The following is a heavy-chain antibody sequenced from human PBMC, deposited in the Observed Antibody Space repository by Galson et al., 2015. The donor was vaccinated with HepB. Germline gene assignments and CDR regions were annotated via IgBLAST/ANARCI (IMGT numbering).Heavy chain of an antibody. J-gene: IGHJ5*02. V-gene: IGHV3-11*01. Sequence: SLRLSCAASGFTLSDFYMSWIRQAPGKGLEWISYISSSGSTVSYADSVRGRFTISRDNAKNSLYLQMKRLRAEDTAVYYCAKAALGWFDPWGQGTLVTVSS. CDR2: ISSSGSTV. CDR1: GFTLSDFY. CDR3: AKAALGWFDP.